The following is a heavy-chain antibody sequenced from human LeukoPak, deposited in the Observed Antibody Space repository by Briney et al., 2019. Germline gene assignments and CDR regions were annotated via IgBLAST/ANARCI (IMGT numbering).Heavy chain of an antibody. J-gene: IGHJ1*01. V-gene: IGHV3-20*04. D-gene: IGHD6-19*01. CDR2: INRKGGST. CDR1: GFTFDDYG. CDR3: ARVEYSSGWYEYFQH. Sequence: PGGSLRLSCAASGFTFDDYGMSWVRQAPGKGLEWVSGINRKGGSTGYADSVKGRSTISRDNAKNSLYLQMNSLRAEDTALYYCARVEYSSGWYEYFQHWGQGTLVTPSA.